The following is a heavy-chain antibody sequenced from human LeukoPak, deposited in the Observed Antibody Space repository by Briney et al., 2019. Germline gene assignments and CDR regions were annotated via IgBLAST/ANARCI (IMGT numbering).Heavy chain of an antibody. J-gene: IGHJ4*02. V-gene: IGHV3-73*01. Sequence: PGGSLRLSCAASGLIFSGPAMHWVRQASGKGLEWVGRIRSKTNDYATAYAVTVKGSFTVSRDDSKTTTYLQMNSLKTEHTAVYYCTRQEDYGAISVDWGQGTLVTVSS. CDR1: GLIFSGPA. CDR3: TRQEDYGAISVD. D-gene: IGHD4/OR15-4a*01. CDR2: IRSKTNDYAT.